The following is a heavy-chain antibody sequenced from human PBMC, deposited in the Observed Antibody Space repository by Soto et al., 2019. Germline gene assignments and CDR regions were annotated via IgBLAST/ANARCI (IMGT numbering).Heavy chain of an antibody. CDR2: INHSGST. CDR3: ARAERYCSGGSCYTYYYYYYGMDV. CDR1: GGSFSGYY. D-gene: IGHD2-15*01. V-gene: IGHV4-34*01. Sequence: QVQLQQWGAGLLKPSETLSLTCAVYGGSFSGYYWSWIRQPPGKGLEWIGEINHSGSTNYNPSLXSRXTISVDTSKNQFXRKXSXVTAADTAVYYCARAERYCSGGSCYTYYYYYYGMDVWGQGTTVTVSS. J-gene: IGHJ6*02.